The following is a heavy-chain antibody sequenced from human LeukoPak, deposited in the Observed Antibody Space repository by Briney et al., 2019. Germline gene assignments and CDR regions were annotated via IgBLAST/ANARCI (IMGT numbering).Heavy chain of an antibody. CDR1: GFTFGDYA. CDR3: SRLYNGYFDY. V-gene: IGHV3-49*04. J-gene: IGHJ4*02. D-gene: IGHD3-10*01. Sequence: PGRSLRLSCTASGFTFGDYAMSWVRQAPEKGLEWVGLIRSKAYGGTTEYAASVKGRFTVSRDDSTSIAYLQMNSLKTEDTAVYYCSRLYNGYFDYWGQGTLVTVSS. CDR2: IRSKAYGGTT.